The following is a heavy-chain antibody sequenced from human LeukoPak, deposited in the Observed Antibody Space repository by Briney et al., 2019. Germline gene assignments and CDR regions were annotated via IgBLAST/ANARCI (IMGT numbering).Heavy chain of an antibody. CDR1: GDAISTYY. CDR2: IANGRT. D-gene: IGHD3-10*01. J-gene: IGHJ4*02. CDR3: ARDKAHSYGYYFDP. V-gene: IGHV4-4*08. Sequence: PSETLSLTCTVSGDAISTYYWNWIRQTPGKGLEWVGHIANGRTDYNPPLKSRAVISVDTSKNQISLRLTSVTAEDTALYYCARDKAHSYGYYFDPWGPGTQVLVSS.